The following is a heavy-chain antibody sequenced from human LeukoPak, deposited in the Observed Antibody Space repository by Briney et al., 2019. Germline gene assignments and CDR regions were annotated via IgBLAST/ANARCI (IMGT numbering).Heavy chain of an antibody. CDR1: GGSISSYY. CDR2: IYYSGST. V-gene: IGHV4-59*01. CDR3: ARGLRSRDSYNYDYFDD. Sequence: SETLSLTCTVSGGSISSYYWSWIRQPPGKGLEWIGNIYYSGSTNYNPSLKSRVTISVDTSKNQFSLKLSSVTAADTAVYYCARGLRSRDSYNYDYFDDWGQGTLVTVSS. J-gene: IGHJ4*02. D-gene: IGHD5-24*01.